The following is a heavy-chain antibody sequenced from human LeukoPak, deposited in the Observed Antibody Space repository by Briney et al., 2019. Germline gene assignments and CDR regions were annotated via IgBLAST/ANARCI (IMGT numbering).Heavy chain of an antibody. V-gene: IGHV4-39*01. J-gene: IGHJ6*03. CDR1: GGSISSSTYF. CDR3: ARRSRSYYMDV. Sequence: PSETLSLTGTVSGGSISSSTYFWDWIRQPPGKGLEWIGTIYYSGTSDYSPSLKSRVTISVDTSKNQFSLKLSSVTAADTAVYYCARRSRSYYMDVWGKGTTVTISS. CDR2: IYYSGTS.